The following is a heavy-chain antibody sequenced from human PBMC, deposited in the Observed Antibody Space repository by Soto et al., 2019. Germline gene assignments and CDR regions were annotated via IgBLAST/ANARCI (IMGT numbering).Heavy chain of an antibody. CDR3: ARPRSRYDSSGYYYSY. V-gene: IGHV1-69*01. D-gene: IGHD3-22*01. CDR2: IIPIFGTA. J-gene: IGHJ4*02. CDR1: GGTFSSYA. Sequence: QVQLVQSGAEVKKPGSSVKVSCKASGGTFSSYAISWVRQAPGQGLEWMGGIIPIFGTANYAQKFQGRVTFTADESTSTAYMELSSLRSEDTAVYYCARPRSRYDSSGYYYSYWCQGALVTVSS.